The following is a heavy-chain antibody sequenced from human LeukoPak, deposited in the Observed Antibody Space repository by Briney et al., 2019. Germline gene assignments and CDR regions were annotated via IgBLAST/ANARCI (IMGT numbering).Heavy chain of an antibody. D-gene: IGHD1-26*01. CDR1: GFTFGYYA. J-gene: IGHJ5*02. CDR2: IRSKAYGGTT. V-gene: IGHV3-49*04. Sequence: GGSLRLSCIASGFTFGYYAVSWVRQAPGKGLEWVGFIRSKAYGGTTEYAASVKGRFTISRDDSKSIAYLQMNSLKTEDPSMYARAKAWVRPDWFDRWGQGTLVTVSS. CDR3: AKAWVRPDWFDR.